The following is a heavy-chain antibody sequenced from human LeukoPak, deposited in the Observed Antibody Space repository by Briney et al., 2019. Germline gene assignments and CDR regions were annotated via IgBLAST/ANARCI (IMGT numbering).Heavy chain of an antibody. J-gene: IGHJ4*02. V-gene: IGHV3-23*01. Sequence: PGGSLRLSCAASGFTFSSYAMSWVRQAPGKGLEWVSAISSSGGSTYYADSVKGRFTISRDNSKNTLYLQMNSLRAEDTAVYFCAKPMATIKSFDCWAQGTLVTVSS. D-gene: IGHD5-24*01. CDR3: AKPMATIKSFDC. CDR1: GFTFSSYA. CDR2: ISSSGGST.